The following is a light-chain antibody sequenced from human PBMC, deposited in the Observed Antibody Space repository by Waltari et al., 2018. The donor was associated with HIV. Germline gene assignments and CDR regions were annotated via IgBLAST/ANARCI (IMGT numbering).Light chain of an antibody. CDR3: VLFMGNGIWV. Sequence: QTVLTQEPSFSVSPGGTVTLTRGLRSGPVSTSSYPRWYQQTPRQAPRTLIYSTNTRSSGVPDRFSGSILGNKAALTITGAQADDESDYYCVLFMGNGIWVFGGGTKLTVL. CDR1: SGPVSTSSY. J-gene: IGLJ3*02. CDR2: STN. V-gene: IGLV8-61*01.